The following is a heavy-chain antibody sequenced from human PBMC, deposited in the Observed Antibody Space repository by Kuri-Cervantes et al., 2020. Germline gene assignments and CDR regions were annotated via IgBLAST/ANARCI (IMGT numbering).Heavy chain of an antibody. CDR3: ARMGWAEAAMVRYYYYYMDV. V-gene: IGHV1-69*13. Sequence: SVKVSCKASGGTFSSYAISWVRQAPGQGLEWMGGIIPIFGTANYAQKFQGRVTITADESTSTAYMELRSLRSDDTAVYYCARMGWAEAAMVRYYYYYMDVWGKGTTVTVSS. D-gene: IGHD5-18*01. J-gene: IGHJ6*03. CDR1: GGTFSSYA. CDR2: IIPIFGTA.